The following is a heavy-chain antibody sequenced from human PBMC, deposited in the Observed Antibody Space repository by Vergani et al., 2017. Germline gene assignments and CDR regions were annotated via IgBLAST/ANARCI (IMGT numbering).Heavy chain of an antibody. V-gene: IGHV4-61*05. Sequence: QLQLQESGPGLVKPSETLSLTCTVSGGSISSSSYYWGWIRQPPGKGLERIGYIYYSGSTNYNPSLKSRVTISVDTSKNQFSLKLSSVTAADTAVYYCARVSEARCSSTSCYTGYYYYYMDVWGKGTTVTVSS. CDR3: ARVSEARCSSTSCYTGYYYYYMDV. CDR2: IYYSGST. CDR1: GGSISSSSYY. J-gene: IGHJ6*03. D-gene: IGHD2-2*02.